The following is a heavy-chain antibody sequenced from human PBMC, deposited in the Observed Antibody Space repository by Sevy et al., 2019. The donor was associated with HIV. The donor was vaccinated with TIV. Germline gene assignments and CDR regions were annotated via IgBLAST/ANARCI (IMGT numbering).Heavy chain of an antibody. CDR2: FDPGDGDAET. J-gene: IGHJ4*02. CDR1: GYTLTEFS. CDR3: AKDIVVGRDY. D-gene: IGHD2-2*01. Sequence: ASVKVSCKVSGYTLTEFSIHWVRQAPGKGLEWMGGFDPGDGDAETPYARKFRDRLTMNADTSTDTAYMELGSLGSEDTAVYYCAKDIVVGRDYWGQGTLVTVSS. V-gene: IGHV1-24*01.